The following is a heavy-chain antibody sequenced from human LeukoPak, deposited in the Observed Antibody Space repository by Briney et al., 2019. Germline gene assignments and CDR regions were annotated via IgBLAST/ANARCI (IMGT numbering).Heavy chain of an antibody. D-gene: IGHD3-22*01. V-gene: IGHV3-7*03. Sequence: GGSLRLSCAASGFTFSRHWMTWVRQAPGKGLEWVANIKHDGSEKNYVDSVKGRFTISRDNAKNSLYLQMNSLRAEDTAVYYCATPLDYYDRSNSHQGGDWGQGTLVTVSS. CDR2: IKHDGSEK. J-gene: IGHJ4*02. CDR1: GFTFSRHW. CDR3: ATPLDYYDRSNSHQGGD.